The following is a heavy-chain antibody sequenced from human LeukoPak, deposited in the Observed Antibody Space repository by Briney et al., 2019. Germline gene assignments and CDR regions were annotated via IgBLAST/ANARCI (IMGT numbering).Heavy chain of an antibody. CDR1: GGSISGSY. CDR3: ARHADGKNHAFDI. J-gene: IGHJ3*02. Sequence: PSETLSLTCTVSGGSISGSYWSWIRQPPGKGLEWIGYIYTSGSTNSNPSLKSRVTISGDTSNNQFSLRLSSMTATDTAVYYCARHADGKNHAFDIWGQGTMVAVSS. D-gene: IGHD1-14*01. CDR2: IYTSGST. V-gene: IGHV4-4*09.